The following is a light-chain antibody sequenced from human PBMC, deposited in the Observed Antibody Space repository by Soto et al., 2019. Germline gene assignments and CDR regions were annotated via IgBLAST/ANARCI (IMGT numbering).Light chain of an antibody. CDR1: QSVSSNH. CDR3: QHYGSSSSIT. Sequence: EIVLTQSPATLSLSPGERATLSCRASQSVSSNHLAWYQHKHGQAPRLLIYGATNRATGISDRFTGSGSGTDFILTITRVEPEDFAVYSCQHYGSSSSITFGQGTRLEIK. V-gene: IGKV3-20*01. CDR2: GAT. J-gene: IGKJ5*01.